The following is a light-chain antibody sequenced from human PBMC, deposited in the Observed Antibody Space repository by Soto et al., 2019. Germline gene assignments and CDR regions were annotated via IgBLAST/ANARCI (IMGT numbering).Light chain of an antibody. V-gene: IGKV1-8*01. J-gene: IGKJ1*01. CDR1: HDIGTY. CDR2: DAS. CDR3: QQFYNYPRT. Sequence: AIRMTQSPSSLAASTGDRVSITCRATHDIGTYLAWYQHIPGKAPKLLIYDASTLQTGVPSRFSGSGSVTDFTLTISYLQSEDFGTYYCQQFYNYPRTFGQGTKVDIK.